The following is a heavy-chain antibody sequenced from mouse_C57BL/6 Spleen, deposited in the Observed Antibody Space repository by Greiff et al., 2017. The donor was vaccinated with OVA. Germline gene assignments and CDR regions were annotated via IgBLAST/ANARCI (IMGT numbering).Heavy chain of an antibody. CDR3: ARRSSNWNYFDY. CDR2: IDPEDGET. CDR1: GFNIKDYY. V-gene: IGHV14-2*01. Sequence: EVQLQESGAELVKPGASVKLSCTASGFNIKDYYMHWVKQRTEQGLEWIGRIDPEDGETKYAPKFQGKSTLTVDKSSSTAYMQLSSLTSEDSAVYYCARRSSNWNYFDYWGQGTTLTVSS. D-gene: IGHD4-1*01. J-gene: IGHJ2*01.